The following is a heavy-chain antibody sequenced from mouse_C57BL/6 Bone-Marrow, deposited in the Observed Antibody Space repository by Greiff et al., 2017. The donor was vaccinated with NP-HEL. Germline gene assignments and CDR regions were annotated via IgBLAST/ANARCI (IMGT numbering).Heavy chain of an antibody. Sequence: VQVVESGAELVMPGASVKLSCKASGYTFTSYWMHWVKQRPGQGLEWIGEIDPSDSYTNYNQKFKGKSTLTVDKSSSTAYMQLSSLTSEDSAVYYCARWGMDGYYVDYWGQGTTLTVSS. V-gene: IGHV1-69*01. CDR1: GYTFTSYW. J-gene: IGHJ2*01. CDR3: ARWGMDGYYVDY. CDR2: IDPSDSYT. D-gene: IGHD2-3*01.